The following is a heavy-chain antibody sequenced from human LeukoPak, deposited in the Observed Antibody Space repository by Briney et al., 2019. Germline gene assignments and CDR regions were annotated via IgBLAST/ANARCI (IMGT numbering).Heavy chain of an antibody. J-gene: IGHJ5*02. CDR1: GYSFTSYD. D-gene: IGHD6-13*01. Sequence: GASVKVSCMASGYSFTSYDINWVRQATGQGLEWMGWMSPNSGNTGYAQKFQGRVTMTSDTSTSTTSMELSSLRSEDTAVYYCARGGSSTWYTRWLDPWGQGTLVTVSS. CDR3: ARGGSSTWYTRWLDP. V-gene: IGHV1-8*01. CDR2: MSPNSGNT.